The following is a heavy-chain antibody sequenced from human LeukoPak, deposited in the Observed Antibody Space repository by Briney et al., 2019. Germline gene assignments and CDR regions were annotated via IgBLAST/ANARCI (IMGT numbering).Heavy chain of an antibody. CDR1: GYTFTRFG. V-gene: IGHV1-18*01. D-gene: IGHD2-2*01. CDR2: ISGYNDNP. J-gene: IGHJ5*02. Sequence: ASVKVSCKASGYTFTRFGISWVRQAPGQGLEWMGWISGYNDNPHYAQSFQGRVRMTTDTSSGTAYMELRSLGSDDTAVYYCARVGRDCRDTRCTWSDWLDPWGQGTLVTVSS. CDR3: ARVGRDCRDTRCTWSDWLDP.